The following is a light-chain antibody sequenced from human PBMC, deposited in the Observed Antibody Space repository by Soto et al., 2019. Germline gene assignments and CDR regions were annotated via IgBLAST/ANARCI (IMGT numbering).Light chain of an antibody. V-gene: IGKV3-20*01. Sequence: EIVSTQSPGTLSLSPGEIATLSCIAIQSVSSSYLAWYQQKPGQAPRLLIYGASSRATGIPDRFSGSGSGTDFTLTISRLEPEDFAVYYCQQYGSSPPITFGQGTRLEIK. J-gene: IGKJ5*01. CDR3: QQYGSSPPIT. CDR1: QSVSSSY. CDR2: GAS.